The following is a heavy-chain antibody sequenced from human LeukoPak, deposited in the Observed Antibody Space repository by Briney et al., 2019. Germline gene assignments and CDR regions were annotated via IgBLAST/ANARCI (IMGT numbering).Heavy chain of an antibody. CDR1: GGSISSYY. Sequence: PSETLSLTCTISGGSISSYYWSWIRQPPGKGLEWIGYIYTSGSTNYNPSLKSRVTISVDTSKNQFSLKLSSVTAADTAVYYCARLSLERYSSSWYGPHYYYYMDVWGRGTTVTVSS. V-gene: IGHV4-4*09. CDR2: IYTSGST. J-gene: IGHJ6*03. CDR3: ARLSLERYSSSWYGPHYYYYMDV. D-gene: IGHD6-13*01.